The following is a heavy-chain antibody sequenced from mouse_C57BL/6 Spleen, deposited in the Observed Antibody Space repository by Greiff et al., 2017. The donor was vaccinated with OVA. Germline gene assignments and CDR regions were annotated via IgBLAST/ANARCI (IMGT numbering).Heavy chain of an antibody. CDR3: SCGDYSNDEFAY. D-gene: IGHD2-12*01. CDR2: IDPSDSYT. CDR1: GYTFTSYW. V-gene: IGHV1-50*01. Sequence: QVQLQQPGAELVKPGASVKLSCKASGYTFTSYWMQWVKQRPGQGLEWIGEIDPSDSYTNYNQKFKGKATLTVDKSSSTAYMQLSSLTSADAAVYYCSCGDYSNDEFAYWGQGTLVTVSA. J-gene: IGHJ3*01.